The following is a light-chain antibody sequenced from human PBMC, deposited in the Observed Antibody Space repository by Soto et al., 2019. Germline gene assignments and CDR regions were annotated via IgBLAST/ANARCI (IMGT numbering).Light chain of an antibody. V-gene: IGKV1-5*03. CDR2: KAS. CDR3: QQYNTYSVT. J-gene: IGKJ2*01. Sequence: DIQMTQSPSILSASVGDRVTITCRASQSISSYLAWYQQKPGKAPKLLIYKASSLESGVPSRFSGSGSGTEFTLTISSLQPDDFATYYRQQYNTYSVTFGQGTKLEIK. CDR1: QSISSY.